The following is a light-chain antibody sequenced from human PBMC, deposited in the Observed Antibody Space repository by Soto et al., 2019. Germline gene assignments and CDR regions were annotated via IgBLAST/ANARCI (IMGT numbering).Light chain of an antibody. CDR3: QHSYSTPLT. J-gene: IGKJ2*01. Sequence: DIQMTQSPSSLSASVGDRVTITCRASQSISTYLNWYQQKPGKAPKVLIYAASSLQSGVPSRFSGTGSGTGFILTLSSLQPEDFATYYCQHSYSTPLTFGQGTTLEIK. CDR1: QSISTY. CDR2: AAS. V-gene: IGKV1-39*01.